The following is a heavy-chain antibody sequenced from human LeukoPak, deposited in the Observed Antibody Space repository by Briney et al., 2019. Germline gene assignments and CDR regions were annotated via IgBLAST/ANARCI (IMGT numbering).Heavy chain of an antibody. CDR2: FDPEDGET. CDR1: GYTLTELS. CDR3: ARSRGYGGSGTIYYYMDV. J-gene: IGHJ6*03. Sequence: ASVKVSCKVSGYTLTELSMHWVRQAPGKGLEWMGGFDPEDGETIYAQKFQGRVTITADESTSTAYMELSSLRSEDTAVYYCARSRGYGGSGTIYYYMDVWGKGTTVTISS. D-gene: IGHD3-10*01. V-gene: IGHV1-24*01.